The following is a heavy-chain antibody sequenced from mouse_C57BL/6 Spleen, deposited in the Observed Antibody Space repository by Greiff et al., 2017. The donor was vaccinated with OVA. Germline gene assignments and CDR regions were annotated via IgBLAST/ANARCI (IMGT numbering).Heavy chain of an antibody. J-gene: IGHJ1*03. CDR2: ISDGGSYT. CDR1: GFTFSSYA. Sequence: EVHLVESGGGLVKPGGSLKLSCAASGFTFSSYAMSWVRQTPEKRLEWVATISDGGSYTYYPDNVKGRFTISRDNAKNNLYLQMSHLKSEDTAMYYCARDITTVVAPHWYFDVWGTGTTVTVSS. CDR3: ARDITTVVAPHWYFDV. V-gene: IGHV5-4*01. D-gene: IGHD1-1*01.